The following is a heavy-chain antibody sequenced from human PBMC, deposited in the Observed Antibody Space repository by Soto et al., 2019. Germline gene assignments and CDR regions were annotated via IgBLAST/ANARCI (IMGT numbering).Heavy chain of an antibody. D-gene: IGHD3-22*01. CDR1: GFTFSSYA. CDR3: ARAWDDSSGYSFDY. CDR2: ISYDGSNK. Sequence: GGSLRLSCAASGFTFSSYAMHWVRQAPGKGLEWVAVISYDGSNKYYADSVKGRFTISRDNSKNTLYLQMNSLRAEDTAVYYCARAWDDSSGYSFDYWGQGTLVTVSS. V-gene: IGHV3-30-3*01. J-gene: IGHJ4*02.